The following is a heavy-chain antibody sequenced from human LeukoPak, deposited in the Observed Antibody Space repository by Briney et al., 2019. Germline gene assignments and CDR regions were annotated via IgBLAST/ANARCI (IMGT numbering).Heavy chain of an antibody. CDR2: IYYSGST. Sequence: SETLSLTCTVSGGSVSSGSYYWSWIRQPPGKGLEWIGYIYYSGSTNYNPSLKSRVTISVDTSKNQFSLKLSSVTAADTAVYYCARDGRKSGYYMGVWGKGTTVTVSS. CDR3: ARDGRKSGYYMGV. J-gene: IGHJ6*03. V-gene: IGHV4-61*01. D-gene: IGHD1-26*01. CDR1: GGSVSSGSYY.